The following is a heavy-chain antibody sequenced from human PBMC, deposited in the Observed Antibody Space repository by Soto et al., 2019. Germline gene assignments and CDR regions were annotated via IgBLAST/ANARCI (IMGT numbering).Heavy chain of an antibody. CDR2: IHSSGTF. D-gene: IGHD5-12*01. J-gene: IGHJ6*02. V-gene: IGHV4-4*07. CDR3: ARDNIVSKGYGMDV. CDR1: GASISNAY. Sequence: QVQLQESGPGLVKPSETLSLTCTVSGASISNAYWSWIRQAAGKRLEWIGRIHSSGTFNYNPSLKSRVSISGDTSKNQTTLKLSSVTAAATALYYCARDNIVSKGYGMDVWGQGTTVTVSS.